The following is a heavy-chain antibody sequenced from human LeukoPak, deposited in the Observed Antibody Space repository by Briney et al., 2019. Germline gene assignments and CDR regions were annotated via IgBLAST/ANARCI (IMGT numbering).Heavy chain of an antibody. Sequence: ASVKVSCKASGYTFTSYYMHWVRQAPGQGLEWMGIINPSGGSTSYAQKLQGRVTMTTDTSTSTAYMELRSLRSDDTAVYYCARWGYYYDSSGSNGAFDIWGQGTMVTVSS. V-gene: IGHV1-46*01. CDR3: ARWGYYYDSSGSNGAFDI. CDR2: INPSGGST. CDR1: GYTFTSYY. J-gene: IGHJ3*02. D-gene: IGHD3-22*01.